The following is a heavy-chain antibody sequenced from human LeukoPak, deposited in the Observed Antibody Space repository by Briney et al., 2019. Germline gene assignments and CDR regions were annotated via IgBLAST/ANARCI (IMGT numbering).Heavy chain of an antibody. CDR1: GFSFSDHY. D-gene: IGHD3-16*01. CDR2: NRDKANGYTT. Sequence: PGGSLRLSCAASGFSFSDHYMDWVRQAPGKGLEWVARNRDKANGYTTEYAASVKGRFTISRDDSKNSLYLQMNSLKTEDTAVYYCARGINSARRSFDYWGQGTLVTVSS. V-gene: IGHV3-72*01. J-gene: IGHJ4*02. CDR3: ARGINSARRSFDY.